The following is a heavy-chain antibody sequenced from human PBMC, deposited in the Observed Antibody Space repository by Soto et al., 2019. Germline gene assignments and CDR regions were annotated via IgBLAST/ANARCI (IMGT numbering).Heavy chain of an antibody. CDR2: IFKSVNT. D-gene: IGHD3-10*01. J-gene: IGHJ5*02. CDR3: VRGDVTGVNRGIVTGWFDV. CDR1: GASVISGSRDY. Sequence: QVQLQESGPRLVKPSETLSLTCTVSGASVISGSRDYWSWIRQPPGMGLEWIGYIFKSVNTNYNPASESRVTISPDTAKNQLILKLASVTAADTAVYYCVRGDVTGVNRGIVTGWFDVWGQGALVTVSS. V-gene: IGHV4-61*01.